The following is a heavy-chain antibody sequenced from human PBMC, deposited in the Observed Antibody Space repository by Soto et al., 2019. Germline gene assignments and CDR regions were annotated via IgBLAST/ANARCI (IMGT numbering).Heavy chain of an antibody. V-gene: IGHV1-69*06. CDR3: ARGVYGSGNYYTGPSAFDI. CDR2: SIPVFNTA. D-gene: IGHD3-10*01. J-gene: IGHJ3*02. CDR1: GGTLSDHG. Sequence: QVQLEQSGAEVKKPGSSVKVSCKASGGTLSDHGVAGLRQAPGQGLEWMGGSIPVFNTAKYSQKFQRRVTVTADKFANIAYMELSSLRSEDTAFYFCARGVYGSGNYYTGPSAFDIWGQGTMVIVSS.